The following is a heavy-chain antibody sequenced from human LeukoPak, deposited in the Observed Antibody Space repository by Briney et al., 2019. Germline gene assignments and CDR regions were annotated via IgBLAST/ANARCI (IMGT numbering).Heavy chain of an antibody. CDR1: GFDFKNYG. D-gene: IGHD2-2*01. V-gene: IGHV3-30*02. CDR3: AKDDDRHWGSSCQDY. CDR2: IRYDGSPK. J-gene: IGHJ4*02. Sequence: PGGSLRLSCAASGFDFKNYGMHWVRQAPGKGREGVAFIRYDGSPKYYADYVRGRFTISRDNSKNMLYLQMNSLETEDTAVYYCAKDDDRHWGSSCQDYWGQGTLVTVSS.